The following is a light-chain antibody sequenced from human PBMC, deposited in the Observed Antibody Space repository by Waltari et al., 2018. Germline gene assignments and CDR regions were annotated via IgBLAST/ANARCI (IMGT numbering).Light chain of an antibody. V-gene: IGLV3-21*02. CDR2: RDS. CDR1: NIGSKS. J-gene: IGLJ3*02. CDR3: QVWDNSSDHVV. Sequence: SYVLSQPPSVSVAPGQTARVTCGGNNIGSKSVHWYQQKPGQAPVLVIYRDSVRPSGIPERFSGSNSGTTATLRISRVEAGDEADYYCQVWDNSSDHVVFGGGTTVTVL.